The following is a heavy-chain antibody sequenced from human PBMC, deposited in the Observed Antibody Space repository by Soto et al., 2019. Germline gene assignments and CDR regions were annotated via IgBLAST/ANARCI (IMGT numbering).Heavy chain of an antibody. J-gene: IGHJ5*02. CDR2: IIGSGGST. V-gene: IGHV3-23*01. D-gene: IGHD6-13*01. Sequence: EVQLLESGGGLVQPGGSLRLSCVASGFTFSNYAMSWVRQAPGKGLEWVSGIIGSGGSTYFADSVKGRFTISRDNSKNTLYQQMTSLRAEDTAVYYCAKGGYGSSWYNWFDPWGQGALVTVSS. CDR3: AKGGYGSSWYNWFDP. CDR1: GFTFSNYA.